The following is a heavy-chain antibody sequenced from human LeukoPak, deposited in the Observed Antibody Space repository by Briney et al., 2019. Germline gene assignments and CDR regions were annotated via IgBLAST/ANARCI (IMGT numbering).Heavy chain of an antibody. Sequence: GESLKISCKGSGYSFTSYWIGWVRQMPGKGLXXXXXXXPGDSDPRYSPSFQGQVTIPADKSISTAYLQWSSLKASDTAMYYCASTDGSGPRDSVWYFDLWGRGTLVTVSS. CDR3: ASTDGSGPRDSVWYFDL. J-gene: IGHJ2*01. CDR2: XXPGDSDP. V-gene: IGHV5-51*01. CDR1: GYSFTSYW. D-gene: IGHD3-22*01.